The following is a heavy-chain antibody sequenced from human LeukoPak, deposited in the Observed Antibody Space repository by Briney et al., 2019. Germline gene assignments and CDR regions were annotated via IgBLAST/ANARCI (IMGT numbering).Heavy chain of an antibody. CDR3: AKDPYQLWFGYFDY. V-gene: IGHV3-30*02. CDR2: IRYDGSNK. Sequence: PGGSLRLSCAASGFTFSSYGMHWVRQAPGKGLEWVAFIRYDGSNKYYADSVKGRFTISRDNSKNTLYLQMNSLRAEDTAVYYCAKDPYQLWFGYFDYWGQGTLVTVSS. D-gene: IGHD3-10*01. CDR1: GFTFSSYG. J-gene: IGHJ4*02.